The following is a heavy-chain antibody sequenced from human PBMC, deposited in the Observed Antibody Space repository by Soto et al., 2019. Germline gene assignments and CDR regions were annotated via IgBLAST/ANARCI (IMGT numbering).Heavy chain of an antibody. Sequence: ASVKVSCKASGYTFTSYAMHWVRQAPGQRLEWMGWINAGSGNTKYSQKFQGRVTITRDTSASTAYMELSSLRSEDTAVYYCARNKIGVAAAAGTFYFDYWGQGTLVTVSS. CDR3: ARNKIGVAAAAGTFYFDY. CDR1: GYTFTSYA. D-gene: IGHD6-13*01. CDR2: INAGSGNT. V-gene: IGHV1-3*01. J-gene: IGHJ4*02.